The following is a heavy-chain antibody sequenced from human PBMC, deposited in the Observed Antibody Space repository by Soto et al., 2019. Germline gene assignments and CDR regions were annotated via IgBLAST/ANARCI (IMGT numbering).Heavy chain of an antibody. Sequence: GGSLRLSCAASGFTFSSYGMHWVRQAPGKGLEWVAVISYDGSNKYYADSVKGRFTISRDNSKNTLYLQMNSLRAEDTAVYYCAKAPGIAAAGRDYYYYGMDVWGQGTTVTVSS. V-gene: IGHV3-30*18. CDR1: GFTFSSYG. CDR2: ISYDGSNK. J-gene: IGHJ6*02. D-gene: IGHD6-13*01. CDR3: AKAPGIAAAGRDYYYYGMDV.